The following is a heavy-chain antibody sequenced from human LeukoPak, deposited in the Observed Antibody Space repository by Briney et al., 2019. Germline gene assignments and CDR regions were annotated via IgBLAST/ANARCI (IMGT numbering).Heavy chain of an antibody. V-gene: IGHV3-23*01. Sequence: GGSLRLSCAASGFTFSSYGMSWVRQAPGKGLEWVSGISGSGGSTYYADSVKGRFTISRDNAKNSLYLQMNSLRAEDTAVYYCARDRTGHNWFDPWGQGTLVTVSS. D-gene: IGHD1-1*01. CDR1: GFTFSSYG. J-gene: IGHJ5*02. CDR3: ARDRTGHNWFDP. CDR2: ISGSGGST.